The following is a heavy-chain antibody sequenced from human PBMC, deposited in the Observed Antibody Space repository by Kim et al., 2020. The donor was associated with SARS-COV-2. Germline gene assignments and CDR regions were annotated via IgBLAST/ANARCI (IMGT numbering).Heavy chain of an antibody. V-gene: IGHV4-31*03. CDR1: GGSISSGGYY. CDR2: IYYSGST. CDR3: ARGSISGYGVGPS. D-gene: IGHD5-12*01. J-gene: IGHJ5*02. Sequence: SETLSLTCTVSGGSISSGGYYWSWIRQHPGKGLEWIGYIYYSGSTYYNPSLKSRVTISVDTSKNQFSLKLSSVTAADTAVYYCARGSISGYGVGPSWGQGTLVTVSS.